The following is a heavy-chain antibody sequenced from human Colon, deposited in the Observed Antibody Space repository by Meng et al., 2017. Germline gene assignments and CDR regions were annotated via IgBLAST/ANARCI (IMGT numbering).Heavy chain of an antibody. CDR2: INPSTGGT. V-gene: IGHV1-2*06. Sequence: ASVKVSCKASGYSFTAYYIHWVRQAPGQGLEWVGRINPSTGGTNYEQRFQGRVTMTRDTSISTAYMELSRLTSDDTAVFYCAREGNKGQQVEEFDYWGQGSLVTGSS. CDR3: AREGNKGQQVEEFDY. J-gene: IGHJ4*02. D-gene: IGHD2/OR15-2a*01. CDR1: GYSFTAYY.